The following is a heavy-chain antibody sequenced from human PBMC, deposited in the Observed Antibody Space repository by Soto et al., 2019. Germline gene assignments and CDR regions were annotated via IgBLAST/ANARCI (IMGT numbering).Heavy chain of an antibody. CDR2: IVPIYGIP. CDR3: ARGPNWNARYYYYGMDV. CDR1: GGTFNTHA. Sequence: ASVKVSCKTSGGTFNTHAISWVRQAPGHGFEWMGGIVPIYGIPSHAQKFQGRVAITADEPTTTVYMELSSLRSDDTAVYYCARGPNWNARYYYYGMDVWGQGTTVTVSS. J-gene: IGHJ6*02. V-gene: IGHV1-69*13. D-gene: IGHD1-1*01.